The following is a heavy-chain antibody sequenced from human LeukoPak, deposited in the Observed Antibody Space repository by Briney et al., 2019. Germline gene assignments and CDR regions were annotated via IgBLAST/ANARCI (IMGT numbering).Heavy chain of an antibody. Sequence: PGGSLRLSCTTSGFNFRAYWMGWVRQAPGKGLEWVSYISSSSSTIYYADSVKGRFTISRDNAKNSLYLQMNSLRAEDTAVYYCARDHGSVVVPAAIGMDVWGKGTTVTVSS. CDR1: GFNFRAYW. CDR2: ISSSSSTI. CDR3: ARDHGSVVVPAAIGMDV. D-gene: IGHD2-2*02. V-gene: IGHV3-48*01. J-gene: IGHJ6*03.